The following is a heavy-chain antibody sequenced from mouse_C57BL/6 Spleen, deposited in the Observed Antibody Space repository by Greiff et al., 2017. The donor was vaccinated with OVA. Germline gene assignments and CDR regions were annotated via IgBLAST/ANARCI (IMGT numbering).Heavy chain of an antibody. J-gene: IGHJ1*03. CDR2: IDPSDSET. D-gene: IGHD1-1*01. V-gene: IGHV1-52*01. CDR1: GYTFTSYW. Sequence: QVQLQQPGAELVRPGSSVKLSCKASGYTFTSYWLHWVKQRPIQGLEWIGNIDPSDSETHYNQKFKDKATLTVDKSSSTAYMQLSSLTSEDSAVYYCASRYYGSSYPHWYFGVWGTGTTVTVAS. CDR3: ASRYYGSSYPHWYFGV.